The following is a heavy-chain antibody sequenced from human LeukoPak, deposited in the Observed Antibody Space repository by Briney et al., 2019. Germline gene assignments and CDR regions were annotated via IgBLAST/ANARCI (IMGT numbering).Heavy chain of an antibody. Sequence: SVKVSCKASGGTFSSYAISWVRQAPGQGLEWMGRIIPILGIANYAQKFQGRVTMTTDTSTSTAYMELRSLRSDDTAVYYCARGIGGVIVIPDYWGQGTLVTVSS. CDR1: GGTFSSYA. D-gene: IGHD3-16*02. CDR3: ARGIGGVIVIPDY. V-gene: IGHV1-69*04. J-gene: IGHJ4*02. CDR2: IIPILGIA.